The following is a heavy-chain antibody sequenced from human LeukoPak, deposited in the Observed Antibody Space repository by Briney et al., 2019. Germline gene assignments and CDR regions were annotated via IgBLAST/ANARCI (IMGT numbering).Heavy chain of an antibody. CDR2: ISGYNGNT. V-gene: IGHV1-18*04. Sequence: ASVKVSCKASGYTFTSYGISWMRQAPGQGLQWMGWISGYNGNTNYAQKFQGRVTMTTDTSTNTAYVELRSLRFDDTAVYYCGRDWGYRDSGSYSDYWGQGTLVTVSS. CDR3: GRDWGYRDSGSYSDY. CDR1: GYTFTSYG. J-gene: IGHJ4*02. D-gene: IGHD3-10*01.